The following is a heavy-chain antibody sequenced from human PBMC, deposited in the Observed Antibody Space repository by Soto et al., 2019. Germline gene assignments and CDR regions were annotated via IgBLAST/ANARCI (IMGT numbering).Heavy chain of an antibody. J-gene: IGHJ3*02. CDR3: ARRPMVGPVAENAFDI. V-gene: IGHV4-39*01. D-gene: IGHD6-19*01. Sequence: PSETLSLTCSVSGGSISRSSYYWNWIRQSPGKGLEWIGSVYYSGTTYYNPSLKRRVTISVDTYNQFSLKLSSVTAADTAYYFCARRPMVGPVAENAFDIWGQGTRVTVSS. CDR1: GGSISRSSYY. CDR2: VYYSGTT.